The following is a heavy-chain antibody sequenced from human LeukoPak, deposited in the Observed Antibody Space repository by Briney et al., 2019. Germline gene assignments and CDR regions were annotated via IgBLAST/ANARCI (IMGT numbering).Heavy chain of an antibody. Sequence: GGSLRLSCAASGFTFSNYWMHWVRQAPGKGLVWVSRINSDGSSTSNGDSVKGRFTISRDNAKNTLYLQMNSLRAEDTAVYYCARDPSYYDSSGCDYWGQGTLVTVSS. CDR2: INSDGSST. D-gene: IGHD3-22*01. J-gene: IGHJ4*02. CDR1: GFTFSNYW. CDR3: ARDPSYYDSSGCDY. V-gene: IGHV3-74*01.